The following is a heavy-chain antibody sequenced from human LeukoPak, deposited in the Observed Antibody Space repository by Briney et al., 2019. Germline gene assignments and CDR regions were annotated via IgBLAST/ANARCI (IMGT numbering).Heavy chain of an antibody. V-gene: IGHV1-69*04. Sequence: SVKVSCKASGGTFSSYAISWVRQAPGQGLEWMGRIIPILGIANYAQKFQGRVTITADKSTSTAYMELSSLRSEDTAVYYCARGIVVTAGEYGSEFDPWGQGTLVTVSS. D-gene: IGHD2-2*01. CDR3: ARGIVVTAGEYGSEFDP. CDR2: IIPILGIA. CDR1: GGTFSSYA. J-gene: IGHJ5*02.